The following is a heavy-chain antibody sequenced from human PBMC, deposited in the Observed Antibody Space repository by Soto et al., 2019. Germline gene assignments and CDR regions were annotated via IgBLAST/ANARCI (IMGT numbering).Heavy chain of an antibody. Sequence: GGSLRLSCAASGFTFSSYEMNWVRQAPGKGLERVSYISSSGSTIYYADSVKGRFTISRDNAKNSLYLQMNSLRAEDTAVYYCARDPGSNWNDGYNWFDPWGQGTLVTVS. CDR3: ARDPGSNWNDGYNWFDP. J-gene: IGHJ5*02. CDR1: GFTFSSYE. V-gene: IGHV3-48*03. D-gene: IGHD1-1*01. CDR2: ISSSGSTI.